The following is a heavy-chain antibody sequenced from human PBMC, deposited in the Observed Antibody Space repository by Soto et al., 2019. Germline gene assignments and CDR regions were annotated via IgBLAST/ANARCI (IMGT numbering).Heavy chain of an antibody. CDR2: IYHSGST. CDR1: GGSISSGGYS. Sequence: SETLSLTCAVSGGSISSGGYSWTWIRQPPGKGLEWVGYIYHSGSTYYNPSLKSRVTISVDRSKNQFSLKLSSVTAADTAVYYCARSMTTETTYDYWGQGTLVTVSS. D-gene: IGHD4-17*01. J-gene: IGHJ4*02. V-gene: IGHV4-30-2*01. CDR3: ARSMTTETTYDY.